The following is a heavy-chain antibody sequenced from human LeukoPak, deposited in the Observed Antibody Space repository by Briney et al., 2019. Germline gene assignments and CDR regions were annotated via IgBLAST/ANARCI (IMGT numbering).Heavy chain of an antibody. J-gene: IGHJ4*02. Sequence: GGSLRLSCAASGFIISYYEMIWVRQAQGKGLEWLSYITSTGNTRHYGDSVKGRFTISRDNAKNSLYLQMNSLRAEDTAVYYCSRSRDNYFDYWGQGTLVTVSS. V-gene: IGHV3-48*03. D-gene: IGHD5-24*01. CDR1: GFIISYYE. CDR3: SRSRDNYFDY. CDR2: ITSTGNTR.